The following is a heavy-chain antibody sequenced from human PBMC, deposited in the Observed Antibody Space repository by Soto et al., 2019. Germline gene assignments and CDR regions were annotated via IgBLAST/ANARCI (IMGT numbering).Heavy chain of an antibody. J-gene: IGHJ4*02. CDR2: IYYSGST. V-gene: IGHV4-59*01. CDR3: ANYDILTGYSDY. D-gene: IGHD3-9*01. Sequence: SETLSLTCTVSSGSISSYYWSWIRQPPGKGLEWIGYIYYSGSTNYNPSLKSRVTISVDTSKNQFSLKLSSVTAADTAVYYCANYDILTGYSDYWGQGTLVTVS. CDR1: SGSISSYY.